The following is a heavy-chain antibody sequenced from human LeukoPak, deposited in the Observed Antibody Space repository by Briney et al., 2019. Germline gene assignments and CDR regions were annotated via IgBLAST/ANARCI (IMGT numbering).Heavy chain of an antibody. D-gene: IGHD2-15*01. V-gene: IGHV1-69*05. CDR2: IIPIFGTA. J-gene: IGHJ5*02. CDR1: GGTFSSYA. CDR3: ARTTPDCSGGSCYSYNWFDP. Sequence: SVKVSCKASGGTFSSYAISWVRQAPGQGLEWRGGIIPIFGTANYAQKFQGRVTITTDESTSTAYMELSSLRSEDTAVYYCARTTPDCSGGSCYSYNWFDPWGQGTLVTVSS.